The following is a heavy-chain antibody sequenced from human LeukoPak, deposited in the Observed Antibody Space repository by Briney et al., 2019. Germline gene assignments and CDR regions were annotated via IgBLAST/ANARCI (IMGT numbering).Heavy chain of an antibody. CDR1: GGSISSGDHY. Sequence: SETLSLTCTVSGGSISSGDHYWSWIRQHPGKGLEWIGYIYYSGSTYYNPSLKSRVTISVDTSKNQFSLKLSSVTAADTAVYYCARGGYDFWSGFGDSFDPWGQGTLVTVSS. J-gene: IGHJ5*02. V-gene: IGHV4-31*03. D-gene: IGHD3-3*01. CDR3: ARGGYDFWSGFGDSFDP. CDR2: IYYSGST.